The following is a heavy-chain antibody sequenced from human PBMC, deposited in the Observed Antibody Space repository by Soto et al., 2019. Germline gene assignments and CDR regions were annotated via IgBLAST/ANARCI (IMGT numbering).Heavy chain of an antibody. D-gene: IGHD3-10*01. J-gene: IGHJ3*02. CDR1: GFTFSSYE. CDR2: ISSSGSTI. V-gene: IGHV3-48*03. CDR3: ARDGGGFAFDI. Sequence: GGSLRLSCGASGFTFSSYEMNWVRQAPGKGLEWVSYISSSGSTIYYADSVKGRFTISRDNAKNSLYLQMNSLRAGGTAVYYCARDGGGFAFDIWGQGTMVTVSS.